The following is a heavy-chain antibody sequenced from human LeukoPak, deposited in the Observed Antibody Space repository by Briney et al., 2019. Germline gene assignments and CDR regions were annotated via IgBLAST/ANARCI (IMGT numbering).Heavy chain of an antibody. CDR1: GYTFTSYG. D-gene: IGHD2-15*01. CDR3: ARARLYCSGGSCLPFDY. Sequence: ASVKVSCKASGYTFTSYGISWVRQAPGQGLEWMGWISAYNGNTNYAQKLQGRVTMTTDTSTSTAYMELRSLRSDDTAVYYCARARLYCSGGSCLPFDYWGQGTLVTVSS. CDR2: ISAYNGNT. V-gene: IGHV1-18*04. J-gene: IGHJ4*02.